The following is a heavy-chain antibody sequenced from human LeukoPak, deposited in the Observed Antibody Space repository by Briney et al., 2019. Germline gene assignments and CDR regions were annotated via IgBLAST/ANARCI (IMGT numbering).Heavy chain of an antibody. CDR2: IRYDGSNK. D-gene: IGHD3-3*01. CDR3: AKDPRRYEFPPPYFGF. CDR1: GFTFSSYG. Sequence: GGSLRLSCAASGFTFSSYGMHWVRQAPGKGLEWVAFIRYDGSNKYYADSVKGRFTISRDNSKNTLYLQMNSLRAEDTAVYYCAKDPRRYEFPPPYFGFWGQGTLVSVSS. J-gene: IGHJ4*02. V-gene: IGHV3-30*02.